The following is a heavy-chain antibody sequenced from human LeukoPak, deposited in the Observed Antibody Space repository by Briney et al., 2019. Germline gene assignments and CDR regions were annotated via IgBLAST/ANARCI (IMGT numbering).Heavy chain of an antibody. J-gene: IGHJ4*02. CDR3: ARWEGYCTSTSCYHFDY. Sequence: GGSLRLSCAASGFTVSSNYMSWVRQAPGKGLEWVSVIYSGGSTYYADSVKGRFTISRDNSKNTLYLQMNSLRAEDTAAYYCARWEGYCTSTSCYHFDYWGQGTLVTVSS. D-gene: IGHD2-2*01. CDR2: IYSGGST. V-gene: IGHV3-66*02. CDR1: GFTVSSNY.